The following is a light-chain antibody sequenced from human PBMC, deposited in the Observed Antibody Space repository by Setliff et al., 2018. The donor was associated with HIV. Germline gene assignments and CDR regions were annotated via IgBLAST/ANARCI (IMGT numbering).Light chain of an antibody. CDR1: SSDVGAYNY. CDR2: DVR. J-gene: IGLJ2*01. CDR3: SSYSSSSTLV. V-gene: IGLV2-14*03. Sequence: QSALTQPASVSASPGQSITISCTGTSSDVGAYNYVSWYQQHPGKAPNLIIYDVRSRPSGVSNRFSGSKSGNTASLTISGLQAEDEADHYCSSYSSSSTLVFGGGTQLTVL.